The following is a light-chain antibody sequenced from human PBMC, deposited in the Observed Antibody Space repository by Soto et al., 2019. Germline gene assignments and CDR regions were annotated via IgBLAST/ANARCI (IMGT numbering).Light chain of an antibody. CDR2: AAS. CDR1: QSIGTF. CDR3: HQNYDTPIT. J-gene: IGKJ5*01. Sequence: DFEMTQSPSSLSAVVGDRVTMTCRASQSIGTFFSWYQQKSGRAPKLLIYAASGLQIGFPSRFSGSGSRTNFTLTLSSLQPEDFATSFRHQNYDTPITFGQGTRLEIK. V-gene: IGKV1-39*01.